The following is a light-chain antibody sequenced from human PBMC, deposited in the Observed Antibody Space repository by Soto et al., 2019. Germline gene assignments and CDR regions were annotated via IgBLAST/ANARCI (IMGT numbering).Light chain of an antibody. CDR2: KAS. V-gene: IGKV1-5*03. J-gene: IGKJ1*01. Sequence: DIQMTQSPSTLSASVGDRVTITCRASQSISSWLAWYPQKPGKAPKLLKYKASSLESGVPSRLSGSGSGTEVTLTISSLQPDDFATYYCQQYNSYSRTFGQGTKVELK. CDR1: QSISSW. CDR3: QQYNSYSRT.